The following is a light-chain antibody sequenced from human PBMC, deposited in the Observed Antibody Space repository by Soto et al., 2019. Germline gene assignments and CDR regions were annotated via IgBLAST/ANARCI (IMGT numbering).Light chain of an antibody. J-gene: IGKJ2*01. CDR2: GSS. V-gene: IGKV3-20*01. CDR1: QSVSGNY. CDR3: QQYGSSPPYT. Sequence: EIVLTQSPGSLSLSPGERATLSSRASQSVSGNYLAWYQQKPGQSPRLLIYGSSDRATGIPDRFSGSGSGTDFTLTITSVEPEDFAVYYCQQYGSSPPYTFGQGTKLEIK.